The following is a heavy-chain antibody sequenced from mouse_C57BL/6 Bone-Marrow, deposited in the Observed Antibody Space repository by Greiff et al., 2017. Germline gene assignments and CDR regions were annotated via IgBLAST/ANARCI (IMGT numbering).Heavy chain of an antibody. J-gene: IGHJ2*01. CDR2: IHPNSGST. Sequence: VQLQQPGAELVKPGASVKLSCKASGYTFTSYWMHWVKQRPGQGLEWIGMIHPNSGSTNYNEKFKSKATLTVDKSSSTAYMQLSSLTSEDSAVYYCARNYGSSWYYFDYWGQGTTLTVSS. CDR3: ARNYGSSWYYFDY. D-gene: IGHD1-1*01. CDR1: GYTFTSYW. V-gene: IGHV1-64*01.